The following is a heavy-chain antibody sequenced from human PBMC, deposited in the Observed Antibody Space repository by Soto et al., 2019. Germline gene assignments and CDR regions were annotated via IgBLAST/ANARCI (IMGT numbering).Heavy chain of an antibody. CDR3: AKGTRPLDAFDI. V-gene: IGHV3-30*18. J-gene: IGHJ3*02. D-gene: IGHD4-17*01. Sequence: QVQLVESGGGVVQPGRSLRLSCAASGFTFSSYGMHWVRQAPGKGLEWVAVISYDGSNKYYADSVKGRFTISRDNSKNTLYLQMNSLSAEDKAVYYCAKGTRPLDAFDIWGQGTMVTVSS. CDR2: ISYDGSNK. CDR1: GFTFSSYG.